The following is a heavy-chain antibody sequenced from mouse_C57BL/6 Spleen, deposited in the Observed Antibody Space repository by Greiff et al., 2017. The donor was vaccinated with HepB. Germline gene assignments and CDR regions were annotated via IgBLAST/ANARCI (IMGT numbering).Heavy chain of an antibody. J-gene: IGHJ2*01. V-gene: IGHV3-6*01. CDR1: GYSITSGYY. Sequence: EVKLMESGPGLVKPSQSLSLTCSVTGYSITSGYYWNWIRQFPGNKLEWMGYISYDGSNNYNPSLKNRISITRDTSKNQFFLKLNSVTTEDTATYYCASGNLYFDYWGQGTTLTVSS. D-gene: IGHD2-1*01. CDR2: ISYDGSN. CDR3: ASGNLYFDY.